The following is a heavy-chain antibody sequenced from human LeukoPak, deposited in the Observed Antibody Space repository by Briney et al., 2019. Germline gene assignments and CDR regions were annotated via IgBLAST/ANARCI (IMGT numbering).Heavy chain of an antibody. CDR1: GGSISSYY. J-gene: IGHJ5*02. CDR2: IYYSGST. V-gene: IGHV4-59*08. CDR3: ARNALQKPRHYDFWSGYYEPSWFDP. D-gene: IGHD3-3*01. Sequence: MPSETLSLTCTVSGGSISSYYWSWIRQPPGKGLEWIGYIYYSGSTNYNPSLKSRVTISVDTSKNQFSLKLSSVTAADTAVYYCARNALQKPRHYDFWSGYYEPSWFDPWGQGTLVTVSS.